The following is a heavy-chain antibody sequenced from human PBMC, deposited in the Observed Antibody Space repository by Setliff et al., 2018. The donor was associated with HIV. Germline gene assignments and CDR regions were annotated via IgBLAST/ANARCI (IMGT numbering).Heavy chain of an antibody. CDR1: GGSISSKKW. V-gene: IGHV4-4*02. D-gene: IGHD3-3*01. Sequence: SETLSLTCAVSGGSISSKKWWSWVRQPPGKGLEWIGEIYHSGSTKYNPSLKSRVTISVDKSKNQFSLNLTSVTAADTAVYYCARGGAFWSGYYGFDYWGQGTLVTVS. CDR2: IYHSGST. CDR3: ARGGAFWSGYYGFDY. J-gene: IGHJ4*02.